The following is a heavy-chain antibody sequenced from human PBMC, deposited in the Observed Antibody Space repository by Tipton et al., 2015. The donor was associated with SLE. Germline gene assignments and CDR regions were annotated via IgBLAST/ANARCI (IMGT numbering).Heavy chain of an antibody. CDR2: IYHSGST. CDR1: GYSISSGYY. CDR3: ARDRGYV. D-gene: IGHD5-12*01. J-gene: IGHJ4*02. Sequence: TLSLTCTVSGYSISSGYYWGWIRQPPGKGLEWIGSIYHSGSTYYNPSLKSRVTISVDTSKNQFSLKLNSVTAADTAVYYCARDRGYVWGQGALVTVST. V-gene: IGHV4-38-2*02.